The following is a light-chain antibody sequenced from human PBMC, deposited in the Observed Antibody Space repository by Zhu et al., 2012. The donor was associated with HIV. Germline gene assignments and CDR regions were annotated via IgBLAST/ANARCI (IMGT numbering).Light chain of an antibody. CDR3: QQYSSYRT. J-gene: IGKJ1*01. Sequence: GDRVTITCRPSQRVYTSLAWYQQKPGKAPKLLINEASSLERGVVSRFSGSGSETEFTLTINNLQPDDSATYYCQQYSSYRTFGQGTKVEIK. CDR2: EAS. V-gene: IGKV1-5*03. CDR1: QRVYTS.